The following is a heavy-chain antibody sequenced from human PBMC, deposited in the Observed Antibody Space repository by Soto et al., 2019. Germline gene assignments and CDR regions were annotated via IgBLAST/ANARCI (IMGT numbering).Heavy chain of an antibody. CDR1: GDSVSNYY. V-gene: IGHV4-59*02. Sequence: QVQLQESGPGLVKPSETLSLSCTVSGDSVSNYYWSWIRQLPGRGLEWMGYIYISGKTNYNHSIKSRVGISRDTSKNQFSLNLKSVTAADTAVYYCARGVLRYYHYGMDVWGQGTTVTVSS. CDR3: ARGVLRYYHYGMDV. CDR2: IYISGKT. J-gene: IGHJ6*02.